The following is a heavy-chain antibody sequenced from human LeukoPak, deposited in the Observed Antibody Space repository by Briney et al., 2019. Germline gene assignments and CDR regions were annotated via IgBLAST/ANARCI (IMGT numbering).Heavy chain of an antibody. CDR3: ARFSRGHWFDP. Sequence: GGSLRLSCAASGFTFSSYSVNWVRQAPGKGLEWVSSISSSSSYIYYADSVKGRFTISRDNAKNSLYLQMNSLRAEDTAVYYCARFSRGHWFDPWGQGTLVTVSS. D-gene: IGHD3-10*01. CDR2: ISSSSSYI. CDR1: GFTFSSYS. J-gene: IGHJ5*02. V-gene: IGHV3-21*01.